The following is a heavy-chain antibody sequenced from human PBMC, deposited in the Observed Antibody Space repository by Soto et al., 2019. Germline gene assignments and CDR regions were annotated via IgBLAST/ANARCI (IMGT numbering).Heavy chain of an antibody. CDR1: GGSINTYY. V-gene: IGHV4-4*07. Sequence: TLSITCTVFGGSINTYYWGWIRQAAGKGLEWIGGIYSGGSTNYNPSLMSRVSVSVDMSKNQFSLILSSVTAADTAVYYCARGPGGFGEFSLDYWGHGTLVTVSS. CDR3: ARGPGGFGEFSLDY. D-gene: IGHD3-10*01. J-gene: IGHJ4*01. CDR2: IYSGGST.